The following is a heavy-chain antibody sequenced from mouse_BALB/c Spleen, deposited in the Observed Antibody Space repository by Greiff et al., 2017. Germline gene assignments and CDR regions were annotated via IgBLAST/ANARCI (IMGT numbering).Heavy chain of an antibody. CDR2: INPSTGYT. J-gene: IGHJ4*01. D-gene: IGHD1-1*01. CDR3: ATTVVSPYAMDY. V-gene: IGHV1-7*01. Sequence: VQLQQSGAELAKPGASVKMSCKASGYTFTSYWMHWVKQRPGQGLEWIGYINPSTGYTEYNQKFKDKATLTADKSSSTAYMQLSSLTSEDSAVYYCATTVVSPYAMDYWGQGTSVTVSS. CDR1: GYTFTSYW.